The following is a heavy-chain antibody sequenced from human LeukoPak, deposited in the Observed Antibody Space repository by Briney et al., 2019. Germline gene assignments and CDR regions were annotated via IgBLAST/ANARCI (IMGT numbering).Heavy chain of an antibody. CDR1: GYTLTELS. Sequence: GASVKVSCKVSGYTLTELSMHWVRQAPGKGLEWMGGFDPEDGETIYAQKFQGRVTMTEDTSTDTAYMELSSPRSEDTAVYYCARDRGDGYDYFWDYWGQGTLVTVSS. CDR3: ARDRGDGYDYFWDY. V-gene: IGHV1-24*01. D-gene: IGHD5-12*01. J-gene: IGHJ4*02. CDR2: FDPEDGET.